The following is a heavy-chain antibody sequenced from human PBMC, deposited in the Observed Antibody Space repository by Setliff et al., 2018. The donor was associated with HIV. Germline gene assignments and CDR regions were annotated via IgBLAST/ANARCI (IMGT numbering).Heavy chain of an antibody. J-gene: IGHJ4*02. CDR2: IWFDGSSK. CDR1: GFTFSSYG. Sequence: SLKISCTASGFTFSSYGMHWVRQAPGKGLEWVAVIWFDGSSKYYADSVEGRFTISRDNSKNTLYLQMNSLRAEDTAVYYCAKDRYYYDSSGPTVQVAYYFDYWGQGTLVTVSS. D-gene: IGHD3-22*01. CDR3: AKDRYYYDSSGPTVQVAYYFDY. V-gene: IGHV3-33*06.